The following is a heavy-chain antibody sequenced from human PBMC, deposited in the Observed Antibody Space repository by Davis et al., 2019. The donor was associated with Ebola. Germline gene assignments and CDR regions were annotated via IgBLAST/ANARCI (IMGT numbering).Heavy chain of an antibody. D-gene: IGHD6-13*01. J-gene: IGHJ4*02. CDR3: AREIGASGWYTIDS. CDR2: MSTSGSKT. CDR1: GFTLRSYV. Sequence: GGSLRLSCAASGFTLRSYVVSWVRQAPGAGLELVSSMSTSGSKTDYGDSVKGRFTISRDNAKNSLYLQMNSLRAEDTAVYYCAREIGASGWYTIDSWGQGTLVTVSS. V-gene: IGHV3-48*03.